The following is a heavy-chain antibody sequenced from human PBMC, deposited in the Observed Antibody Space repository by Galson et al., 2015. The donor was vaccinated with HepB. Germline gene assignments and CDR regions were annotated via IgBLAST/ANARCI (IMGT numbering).Heavy chain of an antibody. J-gene: IGHJ6*02. D-gene: IGHD3-3*01. CDR3: ATWGDYDVVGMDV. CDR2: ITDGGNTR. Sequence: SLRLSCAASGFTFSDYEMNWVRQAPGKGLEWVSYITDGGNTRYYADSVKGRFSISRDNAANSLYLQMNSLRAEDTAVYYCATWGDYDVVGMDVWGQGTTVTVSS. V-gene: IGHV3-48*03. CDR1: GFTFSDYE.